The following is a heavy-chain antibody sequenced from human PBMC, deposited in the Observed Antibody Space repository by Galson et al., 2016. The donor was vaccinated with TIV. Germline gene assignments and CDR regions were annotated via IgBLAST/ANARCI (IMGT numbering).Heavy chain of an antibody. D-gene: IGHD4-17*01. CDR2: INPKSGDT. Sequence: SVKVSCKASGYTFTGNYMHWVRQAPGQGLEWMGWINPKSGDTSYAQKFQDWVNMTRDMSISTVYMELSRLRSDDTAVYYCARIVYGSSVLDVWGQGTTVTVSS. J-gene: IGHJ6*02. CDR1: GYTFTGNY. V-gene: IGHV1-2*04. CDR3: ARIVYGSSVLDV.